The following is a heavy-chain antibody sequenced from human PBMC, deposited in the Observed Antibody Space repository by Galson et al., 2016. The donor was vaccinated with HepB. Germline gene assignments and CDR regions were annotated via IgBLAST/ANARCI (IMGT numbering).Heavy chain of an antibody. V-gene: IGHV5-51*01. CDR1: GYTFTIYW. CDR3: ARRTYGAPFDI. J-gene: IGHJ3*02. D-gene: IGHD4/OR15-4a*01. CDR2: IYPGDSQT. Sequence: QSGAEVKKPGESLKISCKGSGYTFTIYWIAWVRQMPGKGLEWMGIIYPGDSQTIYSPSFQGQVTISVDKSISTAYLQWSSLKASDPAMYYCARRTYGAPFDIWGQGTMVTVSS.